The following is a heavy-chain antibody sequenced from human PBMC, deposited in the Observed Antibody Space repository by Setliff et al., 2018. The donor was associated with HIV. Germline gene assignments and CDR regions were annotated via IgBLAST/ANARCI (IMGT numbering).Heavy chain of an antibody. Sequence: SETLSLTCAVYGGSFSGYYWSWIRQPPGKGLEWIGEINHSGSTNYNPSLKSRVTISVDTSKNQFSLKLSSVTAADTAVYYCARVGYNDDSGYPYNWFDPWGQGTLVTVSS. V-gene: IGHV4-34*01. CDR2: INHSGST. D-gene: IGHD3-22*01. CDR1: GGSFSGYY. CDR3: ARVGYNDDSGYPYNWFDP. J-gene: IGHJ5*02.